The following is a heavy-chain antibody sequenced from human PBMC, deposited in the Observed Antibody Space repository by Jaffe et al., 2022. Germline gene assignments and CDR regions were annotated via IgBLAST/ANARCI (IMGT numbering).Heavy chain of an antibody. V-gene: IGHV3-23*01. D-gene: IGHD2-21*01. J-gene: IGHJ3*02. Sequence: EVQLLESGGGLVQPGGSLRLSCAASGFTFSSYAMSWVRQAPGKGLEWVSAISGSGGSTYYADSVKGRFTISRDNSKNTLYLQMNSLRAEDTAVYYCAKVTQYCGGDCPSAFDIWGQGTMVTVSS. CDR3: AKVTQYCGGDCPSAFDI. CDR2: ISGSGGST. CDR1: GFTFSSYA.